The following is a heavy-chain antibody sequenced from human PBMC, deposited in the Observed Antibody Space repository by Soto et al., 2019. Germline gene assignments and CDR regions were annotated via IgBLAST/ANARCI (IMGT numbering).Heavy chain of an antibody. V-gene: IGHV4-30-4*01. CDR2: IYYSGST. Sequence: PSETLSLTCTVSGGSISSGDYYWSWIRQPPGKGLEWIGYIYYSGSTYYNPPLKSRVTISVDTSKNQFSLKLSSVTAADTAVYYCARSLPPGYCSSTSCYTGINWFDPWGQGTLVTV. CDR1: GGSISSGDYY. D-gene: IGHD2-2*02. J-gene: IGHJ5*02. CDR3: ARSLPPGYCSSTSCYTGINWFDP.